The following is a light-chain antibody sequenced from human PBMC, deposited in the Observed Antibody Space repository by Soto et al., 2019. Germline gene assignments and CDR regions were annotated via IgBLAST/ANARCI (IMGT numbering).Light chain of an antibody. CDR3: QQYGSSPLT. CDR1: QSVSSSY. V-gene: IGKV3D-20*01. J-gene: IGKJ4*01. CDR2: VAS. Sequence: EIVLTQSPATLSLSPGERATLSCGASQSVSSSYLSWYQQKPGLAPRLLIYVASSRSTGIPDRLSGSGSGTDFSLTISRLEPEDFAVYYCQQYGSSPLTFGGVTKVEIK.